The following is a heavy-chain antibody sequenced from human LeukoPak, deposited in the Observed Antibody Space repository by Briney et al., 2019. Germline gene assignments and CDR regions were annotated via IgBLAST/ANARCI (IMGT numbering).Heavy chain of an antibody. CDR2: ISGSSGYI. D-gene: IGHD3-3*01. CDR3: ARGSEWASGVSDY. CDR1: GFTFSRCG. J-gene: IGHJ4*02. Sequence: GGSLRLSCAASGFTFSRCGMNWVRQAPGKGLEWISSISGSSGYIYYADSVKGRFTISRDNAKNSLYLQMNSLRVEDTAVYYCARGSEWASGVSDYWGQGTLVTVSS. V-gene: IGHV3-21*01.